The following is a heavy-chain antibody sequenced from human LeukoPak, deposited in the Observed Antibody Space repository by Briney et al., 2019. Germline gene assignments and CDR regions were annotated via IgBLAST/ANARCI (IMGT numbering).Heavy chain of an antibody. V-gene: IGHV3-74*01. CDR2: IQGDGSNT. CDR1: GFTFSKNW. D-gene: IGHD2-21*01. Sequence: GGSLRLSCIASGFTFSKNWMHWVRQAPGKGLVWVSRIQGDGSNTNYADSVKGRFAISRDNAKSSLYLQMNSLRDEDTAVYYCARVWQDYSGVDYWGQGTLVTVSS. J-gene: IGHJ4*02. CDR3: ARVWQDYSGVDY.